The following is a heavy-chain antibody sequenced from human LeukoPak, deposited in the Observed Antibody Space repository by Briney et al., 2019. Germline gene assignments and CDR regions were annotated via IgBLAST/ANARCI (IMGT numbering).Heavy chain of an antibody. CDR3: ALGSTIQQQWTADYGMDV. D-gene: IGHD3/OR15-3a*01. CDR2: ISYDGSNK. Sequence: GRSLRLFCAASGFTFSSYGMHWVRQAPGKGLEWVAVISYDGSNKYYADSVKGRFTISRDNSKNTLYLQMNSLRAEDTAVYYCALGSTIQQQWTADYGMDVWGQGTTVTVSS. V-gene: IGHV3-30*03. CDR1: GFTFSSYG. J-gene: IGHJ6*02.